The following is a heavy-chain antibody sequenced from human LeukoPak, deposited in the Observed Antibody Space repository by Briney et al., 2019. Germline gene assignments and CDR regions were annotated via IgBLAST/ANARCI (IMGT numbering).Heavy chain of an antibody. CDR3: ARETYYYDSSGPHDAFDI. V-gene: IGHV1-18*01. D-gene: IGHD3-22*01. Sequence: ASVKVSCKASGYTFTSYGIRWVRQAPGQGLEWMGWISAYNGNTNYAQKLQGSVTMTTDTSTSTAYMELRSLRSDDTAVYYCARETYYYDSSGPHDAFDIWGQGTMVTVSS. J-gene: IGHJ3*02. CDR2: ISAYNGNT. CDR1: GYTFTSYG.